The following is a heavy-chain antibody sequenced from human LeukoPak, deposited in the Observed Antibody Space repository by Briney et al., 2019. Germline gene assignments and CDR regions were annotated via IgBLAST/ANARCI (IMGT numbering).Heavy chain of an antibody. D-gene: IGHD1-26*01. CDR1: GFTFGSYG. J-gene: IGHJ3*02. CDR3: ARAGYSGSPRDAFDI. CDR2: ISSSGMYI. V-gene: IGHV3-21*01. Sequence: PGGSLRLSCAASGFTFGSYGMNWVRQAPGKGLEWASSISSSGMYIYYGDSVKGRFTISRDNAKNSLHLQMNSLRAEDTAVYYCARAGYSGSPRDAFDIWGQGTVVTVSS.